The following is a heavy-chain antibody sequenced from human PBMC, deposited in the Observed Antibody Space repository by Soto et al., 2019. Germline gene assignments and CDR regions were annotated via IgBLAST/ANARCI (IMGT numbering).Heavy chain of an antibody. J-gene: IGHJ4*02. Sequence: QVHLVESGGGVVQPGRSLRLSCAASGFTFSIFGMHWVRQAPGKGLEWAAIIWYDGSNAYYADSVRGRFTISRDNSKKTVYLQMTSLRAEDTAVYYCARDKGSSTVVSGISQEGYFDSWGQGTRVTVSS. V-gene: IGHV3-33*01. CDR3: ARDKGSSTVVSGISQEGYFDS. CDR2: IWYDGSNA. D-gene: IGHD6-19*01. CDR1: GFTFSIFG.